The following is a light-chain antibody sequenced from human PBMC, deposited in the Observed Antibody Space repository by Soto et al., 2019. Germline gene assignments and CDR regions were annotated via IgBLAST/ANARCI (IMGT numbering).Light chain of an antibody. CDR1: QSINKAY. CDR3: QQRKNWQVT. CDR2: GAS. Sequence: EIVLTQSPGTLALSPGDRATLSCRASQSINKAYLVWYQVKPGQAPRRLIYGASTRATGIPARFSGSGSGTDFTLTISSLEPEDFAVYYCQQRKNWQVTFGQGTRLEIK. V-gene: IGKV3D-11*02. J-gene: IGKJ5*01.